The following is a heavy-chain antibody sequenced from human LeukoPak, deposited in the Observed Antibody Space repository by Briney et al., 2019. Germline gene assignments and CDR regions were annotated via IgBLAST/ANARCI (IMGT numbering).Heavy chain of an antibody. CDR3: ARDAAIAAAVTLFDY. V-gene: IGHV3-21*01. D-gene: IGHD6-13*01. CDR1: GFTFSSYS. J-gene: IGHJ4*02. Sequence: GGSLRLSCAASGFTFSSYSMNWVRQAPGKGLEWVSSISSSSSYIYYADSVKGRFTISRDNAKNSLYLQMSSLRAEDTAVYYCARDAAIAAAVTLFDYWGQGTLVTVSS. CDR2: ISSSSSYI.